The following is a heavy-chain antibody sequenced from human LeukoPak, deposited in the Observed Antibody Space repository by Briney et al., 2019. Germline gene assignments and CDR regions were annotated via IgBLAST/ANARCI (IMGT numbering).Heavy chain of an antibody. CDR3: ARDERFCNGDNHSPDLGY. Sequence: GASVKVSCKASGYTFTGYYMFWVRQAPGQGLEWMGWINPNTGATKYAQNFQGRVTLTRDTSIRTTFMELSSLRSDDTAFYYCARDERFCNGDNHSPDLGYWGQGTLVTVSS. D-gene: IGHD2-15*01. J-gene: IGHJ4*02. V-gene: IGHV1-2*02. CDR2: INPNTGAT. CDR1: GYTFTGYY.